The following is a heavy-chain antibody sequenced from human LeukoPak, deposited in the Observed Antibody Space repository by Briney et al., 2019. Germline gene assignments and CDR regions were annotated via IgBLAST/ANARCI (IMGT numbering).Heavy chain of an antibody. CDR2: IYYSGST. CDR1: GGSISSSY. D-gene: IGHD6-6*01. CDR3: ARARYGSSPFDY. V-gene: IGHV4-59*01. Sequence: SETLSLTCTVSGGSISSSYWSRIRQPPGKGLDWIGYIYYSGSTNYNPSLKSRVTISVDTSKNQFSLKLSSVTAADTAVYYCARARYGSSPFDYWGQGTLVTVSS. J-gene: IGHJ4*02.